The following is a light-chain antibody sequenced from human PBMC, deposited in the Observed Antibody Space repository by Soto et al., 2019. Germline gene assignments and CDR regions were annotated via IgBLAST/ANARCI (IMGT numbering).Light chain of an antibody. CDR3: CSYAGSSIVV. CDR2: EGS. Sequence: QSALTQPASVSGSPGQSITISCTGTSSDVGSSNLVSWYQQHPGKAPKLMIYEGSKRPSGVSNRFSGSKSGNTASLTISGLQAEDEADYYCCSYAGSSIVVFGGGTKLTVL. V-gene: IGLV2-23*01. J-gene: IGLJ2*01. CDR1: SSDVGSSNL.